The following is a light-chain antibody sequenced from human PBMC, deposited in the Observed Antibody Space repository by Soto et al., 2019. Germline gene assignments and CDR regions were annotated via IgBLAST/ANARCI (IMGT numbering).Light chain of an antibody. J-gene: IGKJ4*01. CDR1: QRLSGSN. Sequence: DIVLTQSPGTLSLSPGERANISCRASQRLSGSNVGWYQQRPGQAPSLLIYGASKRTTGVPDRFSGSGSGTDVTLTITRLEPEDFAVYYCHYYGRSPLPFGRGTKVEIK. V-gene: IGKV3-20*01. CDR3: HYYGRSPLP. CDR2: GAS.